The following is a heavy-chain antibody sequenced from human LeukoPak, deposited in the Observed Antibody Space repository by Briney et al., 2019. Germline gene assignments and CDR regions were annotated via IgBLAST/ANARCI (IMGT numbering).Heavy chain of an antibody. J-gene: IGHJ2*01. CDR3: ARGRRGVSRNEAWYFHL. D-gene: IGHD2-8*02. CDR2: ISRTSTWI. CDR1: GFTFSDYS. Sequence: GGSLRLSCADSGFTFSDYSMQWVRQAPGKGLEWVSSISRTSTWIYYADSVKGRFTISRDNAGNSLYLQMNSLRAEDTALYYCARGRRGVSRNEAWYFHLWGRGTLVTVSS. V-gene: IGHV3-21*01.